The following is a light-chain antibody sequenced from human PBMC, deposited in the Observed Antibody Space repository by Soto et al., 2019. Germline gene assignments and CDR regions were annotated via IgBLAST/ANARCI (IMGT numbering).Light chain of an antibody. CDR1: QSVSPY. V-gene: IGKV3-20*01. J-gene: IGKJ1*01. CDR3: QQYDSSPWT. Sequence: EIVLTQSPATLSLSPGERATLSCRASQSVSPYLSWYQQKPGQAPRLLIYGTSNRATGIPARFSGSGSGTDFTLTISRLEAADSAVYYCQQYDSSPWTFGQGTKVDIK. CDR2: GTS.